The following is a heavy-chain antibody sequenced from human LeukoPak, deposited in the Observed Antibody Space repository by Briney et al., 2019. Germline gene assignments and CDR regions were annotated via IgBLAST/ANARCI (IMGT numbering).Heavy chain of an antibody. CDR2: IYYSGST. CDR1: GGSFSSGSYY. J-gene: IGHJ5*02. Sequence: SETLSLTCTASGGSFSSGSYYWSWIRQPPGKGLEWIGYIYYSGSTNYNPSLKSRVTISVDTSKNQFSLKLSTVTAADTAVYYCARGAGTPKGGFDPWGQGTLVTVSS. CDR3: ARGAGTPKGGFDP. D-gene: IGHD1-1*01. V-gene: IGHV4-61*01.